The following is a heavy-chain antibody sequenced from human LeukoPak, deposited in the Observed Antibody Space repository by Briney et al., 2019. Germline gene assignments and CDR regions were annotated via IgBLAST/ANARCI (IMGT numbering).Heavy chain of an antibody. D-gene: IGHD6-19*01. V-gene: IGHV3-23*01. CDR3: AKAVAVPYEAFDT. Sequence: GGSLRLSCAASGFTFSSYGMSWVRQAPGKGLEWVSAISGSGGSTYYADSVKGRFTISRDNSKNTLYLQMNSLRAEDTAVYYCAKAVAVPYEAFDTWGQGTMVTVSS. CDR1: GFTFSSYG. J-gene: IGHJ3*02. CDR2: ISGSGGST.